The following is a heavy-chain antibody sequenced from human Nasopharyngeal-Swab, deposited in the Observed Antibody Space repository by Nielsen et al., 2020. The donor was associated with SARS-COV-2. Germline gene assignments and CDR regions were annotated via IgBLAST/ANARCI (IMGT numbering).Heavy chain of an antibody. CDR1: GYSFTSYW. CDR2: IYPGDSDT. V-gene: IGHV5-51*01. Sequence: GESLKISCQGSGYSFTSYWIAWVRQMPGKGLEWMRIIYPGDSDTRYSPSFQGQVTISADKSINTAYLQWSSLKASDTAMYYCAWKSSGWYGSYDYWGQGTLVTVSS. D-gene: IGHD6-19*01. CDR3: AWKSSGWYGSYDY. J-gene: IGHJ4*02.